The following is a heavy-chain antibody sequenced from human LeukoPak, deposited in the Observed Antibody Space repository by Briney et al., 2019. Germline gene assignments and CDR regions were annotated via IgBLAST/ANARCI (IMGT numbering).Heavy chain of an antibody. CDR3: AKTENNWSYGMDV. Sequence: SQTLSLTCALSGDSVSNNSTTWNWIRQSPSRGLEWLGRTYYRSEWYNDYAVSVKSRITINPDTSKNQFSLQLNSVTPEDTAVYYCAKTENNWSYGMDVWGQGTTVTVSS. J-gene: IGHJ6*02. D-gene: IGHD1-20*01. CDR1: GDSVSNNSTT. V-gene: IGHV6-1*01. CDR2: TYYRSEWYN.